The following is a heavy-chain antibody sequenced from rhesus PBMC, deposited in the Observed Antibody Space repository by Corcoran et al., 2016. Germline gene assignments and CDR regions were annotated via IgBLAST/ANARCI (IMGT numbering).Heavy chain of an antibody. CDR3: ASVVYASWYFDL. Sequence: QLQLQESGPGLVKPSENLSVTCAVSGGAISGSHWSWIRQAPGKGLEWIGYIYGSGSSTNYNPALKSRVTLSVDTSKNQLSLKLSSVTAADTAVYYCASVVYASWYFDLWGPGTPITISS. J-gene: IGHJ2*01. CDR1: GGAISGSH. D-gene: IGHD2-39*01. V-gene: IGHV4-169*02. CDR2: IYGSGSST.